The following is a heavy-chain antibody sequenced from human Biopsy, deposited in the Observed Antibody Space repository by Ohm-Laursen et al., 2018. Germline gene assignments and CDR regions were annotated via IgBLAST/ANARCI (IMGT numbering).Heavy chain of an antibody. CDR2: ISAYNGDT. Sequence: SVTVSCKASGYTFTNYGISWVRQAPGQGLEWMGWISAYNGDTDYAQKLQGRATMTTDTSTSTAYMDLRSLRSDDTAVYYCARDRWPHVTLLGLVVFDFWGQGTLVIVSS. CDR3: ARDRWPHVTLLGLVVFDF. D-gene: IGHD3-3*01. CDR1: GYTFTNYG. V-gene: IGHV1-18*01. J-gene: IGHJ4*02.